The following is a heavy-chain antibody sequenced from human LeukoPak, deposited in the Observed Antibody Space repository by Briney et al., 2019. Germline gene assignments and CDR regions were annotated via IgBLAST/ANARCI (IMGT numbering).Heavy chain of an antibody. V-gene: IGHV3-9*01. CDR3: AKSPKMVYATLFDY. J-gene: IGHJ4*02. CDR2: ISWNSGSI. D-gene: IGHD2-8*01. CDR1: GFTFDDYA. Sequence: PGRSLRLSCAASGFTFDDYAMHWVRQAPGKGLEWVSGISWNSGSIGYADSVKGRFTISRDNAKNSLYLQMNSLRAEDTAVYYCAKSPKMVYATLFDYWGQGTLVTVSS.